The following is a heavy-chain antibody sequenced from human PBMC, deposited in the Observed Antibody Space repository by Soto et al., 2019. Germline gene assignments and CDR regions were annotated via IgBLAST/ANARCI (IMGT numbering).Heavy chain of an antibody. CDR3: ARILLERRRFDC. CDR2: INHRGST. V-gene: IGHV4-34*01. CDR1: GGSFSNYY. Sequence: QVQLQQWGAGLLRPSETLSLTCAVYGGSFSNYYWTWVRQPPWKGLEWIGAINHRGSTSYNPFLTRRVTGSLDTSKRQSSLKLTSVTAADTAVYYCARILLERRRFDCWGQGTVVTVSP. D-gene: IGHD1-1*01. J-gene: IGHJ4*02.